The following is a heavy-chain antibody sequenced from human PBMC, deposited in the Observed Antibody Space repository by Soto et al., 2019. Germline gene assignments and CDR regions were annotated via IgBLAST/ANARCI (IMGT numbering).Heavy chain of an antibody. J-gene: IGHJ6*02. V-gene: IGHV1-69*12. CDR3: ARDKDRQQLGGNYYYILDV. CDR2: IMPVFATP. CDR1: GGTFSTSA. D-gene: IGHD3-3*02. Sequence: QVQLMQSGAEVKKPGSSVKVSCKASGGTFSTSAISWVRQAPGEGPEWVGGIMPVFATPDYAQKFQGRVTISADDSTTTAYLELTSLTTDDTAVYYCARDKDRQQLGGNYYYILDVWGHGTAITVSS.